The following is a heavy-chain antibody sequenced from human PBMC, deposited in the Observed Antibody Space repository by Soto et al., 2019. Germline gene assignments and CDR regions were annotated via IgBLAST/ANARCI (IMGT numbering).Heavy chain of an antibody. J-gene: IGHJ5*02. D-gene: IGHD2-15*01. CDR1: GYTFTSYG. CDR2: ISAYNGNT. CDR3: ARELGYCSGGSCYSFNWFDP. Sequence: QVQLVQSGAEVKKPGASVKVSCTASGYTFTSYGISWVRQAPGQGLEWMGWISAYNGNTNYAQKLQGRVTMTTDTSTSTAYMELRSLRSEDTAVYYCARELGYCSGGSCYSFNWFDPWGQGTLVTVSS. V-gene: IGHV1-18*01.